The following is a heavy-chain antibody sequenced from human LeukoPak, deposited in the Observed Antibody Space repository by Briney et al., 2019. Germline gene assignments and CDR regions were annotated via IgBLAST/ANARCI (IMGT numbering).Heavy chain of an antibody. D-gene: IGHD2-15*01. CDR2: TGPDGKKT. CDR1: GFTFNRYC. Sequence: GGSLRLSCAASGFTFNRYCMHWVRQAPGKGLEWVAFTGPDGKKTFYGDSLNGRFTISRDNFEDTVFLQMNTMRAEDTAVYYCARQMVEGQQNYYMDVWGNGTTVTVSS. J-gene: IGHJ6*03. V-gene: IGHV3-33*01. CDR3: ARQMVEGQQNYYMDV.